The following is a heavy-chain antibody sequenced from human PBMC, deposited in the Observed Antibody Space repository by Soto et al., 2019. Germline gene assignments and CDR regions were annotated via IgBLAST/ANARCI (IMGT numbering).Heavy chain of an antibody. V-gene: IGHV3-48*01. Sequence: GGSLRLSCAASGFTFSSYSMNWVRQAPGKGLEWVSYISSSSSTIYYADSVKGRFTISRDNAKNSLYLQMNSLRAEDTAVYYFARGREGILTGYYYYYMDVWGKGTTVTVSS. CDR3: ARGREGILTGYYYYYMDV. J-gene: IGHJ6*03. CDR1: GFTFSSYS. D-gene: IGHD3-9*01. CDR2: ISSSSSTI.